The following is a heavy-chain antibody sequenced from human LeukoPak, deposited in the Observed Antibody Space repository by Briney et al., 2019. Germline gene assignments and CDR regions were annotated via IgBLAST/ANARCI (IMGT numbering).Heavy chain of an antibody. CDR3: ARALPLTTAPGDY. V-gene: IGHV3-11*01. J-gene: IGHJ4*02. D-gene: IGHD4/OR15-4a*01. Sequence: SGGSLRLSCAASGFTFSDYYMSWTRQAPGKGLEWVSYISSSGSTIYYADSVKGRFTISRDNAKNSLYLQMNSLRAEDTAVYYCARALPLTTAPGDYWGQGTLVTVSS. CDR1: GFTFSDYY. CDR2: ISSSGSTI.